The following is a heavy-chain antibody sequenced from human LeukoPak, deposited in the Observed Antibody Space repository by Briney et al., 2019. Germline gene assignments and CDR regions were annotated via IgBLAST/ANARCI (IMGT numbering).Heavy chain of an antibody. CDR2: INPSGGGT. V-gene: IGHV1-46*04. D-gene: IGHD2-2*01. Sequence: ASVKVSCKASGYTFTSYYMHWVRQAPGQGLEWVGIINPSGGGTSYAQKLQGRVTMTRDTSTSTVYMELSSLRSEDTAVYYCARVTPIGYCSSTSCHEGAFDIWGQGTMVTVSS. CDR3: ARVTPIGYCSSTSCHEGAFDI. CDR1: GYTFTSYY. J-gene: IGHJ3*02.